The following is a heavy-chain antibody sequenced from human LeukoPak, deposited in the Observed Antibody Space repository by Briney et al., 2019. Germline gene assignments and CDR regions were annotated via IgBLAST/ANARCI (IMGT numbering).Heavy chain of an antibody. CDR2: MNPNSGNT. Sequence: ASVKVSCKASGYTFTSYDINWVRPATGQGLEWMGWMNPNSGNTGYAQKFQGRVTMTRNTSISTAYMELSSLRSEDTAVYYCARGRRYSSGWYLVDYWGQGTLVTVSS. J-gene: IGHJ4*02. CDR3: ARGRRYSSGWYLVDY. D-gene: IGHD6-19*01. CDR1: GYTFTSYD. V-gene: IGHV1-8*01.